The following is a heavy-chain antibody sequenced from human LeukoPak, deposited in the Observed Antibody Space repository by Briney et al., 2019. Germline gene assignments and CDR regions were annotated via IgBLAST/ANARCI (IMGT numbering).Heavy chain of an antibody. J-gene: IGHJ6*02. V-gene: IGHV4-59*01. CDR1: GGSISSYY. Sequence: PSETLSLTCTVSGGSISSYYWSWIRQPPGKGLEWIGYIYYSGSTNYNPSLTSRVTISVDTSKNQFSLKLSSVTAADTAVYYCASRGATTHADYYGMDVWGQGTTVTVSS. D-gene: IGHD1-26*01. CDR2: IYYSGST. CDR3: ASRGATTHADYYGMDV.